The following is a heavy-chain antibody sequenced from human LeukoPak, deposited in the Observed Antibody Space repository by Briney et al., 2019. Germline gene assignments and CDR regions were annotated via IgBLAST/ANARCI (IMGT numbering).Heavy chain of an antibody. CDR2: INPNSGGT. CDR3: ARELGGDIVVVPAAALFDP. D-gene: IGHD2-2*01. V-gene: IGHV1-2*02. CDR1: GYTFTGYY. J-gene: IGHJ5*02. Sequence: ASVKVSCKASGYTFTGYYMHWVRQAPGQGLEWMGWINPNSGGTNYAQKFQGRVTMTRDTSISTAYMELSRLRSDDTAVYYCARELGGDIVVVPAAALFDPWGQGTLVTVSS.